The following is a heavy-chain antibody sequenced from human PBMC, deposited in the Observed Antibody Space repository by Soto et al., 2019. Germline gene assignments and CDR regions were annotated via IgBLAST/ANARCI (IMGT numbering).Heavy chain of an antibody. D-gene: IGHD3-10*01. CDR3: ARVPMVRGAGIDY. CDR2: IYYSGST. V-gene: IGHV4-59*01. Sequence: SETLSLTCTVSGGSISSYYWSWIRQPPGKGLEWIGYIYYSGSTNYNPSLKSRVTISVDTSKNQFSLKLSSVTAADTAVYYCARVPMVRGAGIDYWGQGTLVTVSS. J-gene: IGHJ4*02. CDR1: GGSISSYY.